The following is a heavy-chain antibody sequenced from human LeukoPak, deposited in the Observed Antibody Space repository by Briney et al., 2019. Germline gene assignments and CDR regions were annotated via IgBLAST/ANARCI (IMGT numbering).Heavy chain of an antibody. CDR2: INHSGST. CDR3: ARRIGYCSSTSCFLAFDI. V-gene: IGHV4-34*01. Sequence: SEPLSLTCAVYGGSFSGYHWSWIRQPPGKGLEWIGEINHSGSTNYNPSLKSRVTISVDTSKNQFSLKLSSVTAADTAVYYCARRIGYCSSTSCFLAFDIWGQGTMVTVSS. CDR1: GGSFSGYH. J-gene: IGHJ3*02. D-gene: IGHD2-2*01.